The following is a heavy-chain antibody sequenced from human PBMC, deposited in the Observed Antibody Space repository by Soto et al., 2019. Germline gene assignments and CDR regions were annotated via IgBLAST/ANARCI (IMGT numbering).Heavy chain of an antibody. Sequence: QVQLQESGPGLVKPSQTLSLTCTVSGGSITSSGYYWSWIRQHPWEGLEWIGFTSNSGRTSYNPARKSRVTISVDTSSNQFSLHLKSVTASDTAVYYCARGGGSTKVDYWGQGTLVTVSP. CDR2: TSNSGRT. V-gene: IGHV4-31*03. CDR1: GGSITSSGYY. CDR3: ARGGGSTKVDY. D-gene: IGHD2-2*01. J-gene: IGHJ4*02.